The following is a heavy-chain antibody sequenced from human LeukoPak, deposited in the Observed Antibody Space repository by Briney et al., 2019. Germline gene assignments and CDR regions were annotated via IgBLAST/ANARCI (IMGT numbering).Heavy chain of an antibody. Sequence: GGSLRLSCTASGFTFGDYAMSWFRQAPGKGLEWVGFIRSKAYGGTTDYAASVKGRFTISRDDSKSIVYLQRNSLKTEDTAVYYCTRDQASFYGDYVEFDYWGQGTLVTVSS. CDR1: GFTFGDYA. CDR3: TRDQASFYGDYVEFDY. CDR2: IRSKAYGGTT. V-gene: IGHV3-49*03. J-gene: IGHJ4*02. D-gene: IGHD4-17*01.